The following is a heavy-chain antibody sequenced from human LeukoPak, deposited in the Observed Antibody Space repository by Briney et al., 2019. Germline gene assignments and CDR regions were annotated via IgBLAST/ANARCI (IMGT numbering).Heavy chain of an antibody. CDR3: ARSVFWSGYSYNWFDP. CDR2: IYTSGST. D-gene: IGHD3-3*01. CDR1: GGSISSGSYY. Sequence: SGTLSLTCTVSGGSISSGSYYWSWIRQPAGKGLEWIGRIYTSGSTNYNPSLKSRVTISVDTSKNQFSLKLSSVTAADTAVYYCARSVFWSGYSYNWFDPWGQGTLVTVSS. J-gene: IGHJ5*02. V-gene: IGHV4-61*02.